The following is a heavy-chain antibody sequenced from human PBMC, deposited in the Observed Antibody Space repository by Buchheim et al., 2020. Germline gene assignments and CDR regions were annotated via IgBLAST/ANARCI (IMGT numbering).Heavy chain of an antibody. V-gene: IGHV3-23*01. J-gene: IGHJ6*02. Sequence: EVQLLESGGGLVQPGGSLRLSCAASGFTFSSYAMSWVRQAPGKGLEWVSAISGSGGSTYYADSVKGRFTISRDNSKNTLYLQMNSLRAEDTAVYYCAKDQGGPLWFGEFKPSYYYYGMDVWGQGTT. CDR1: GFTFSSYA. D-gene: IGHD3-10*01. CDR3: AKDQGGPLWFGEFKPSYYYYGMDV. CDR2: ISGSGGST.